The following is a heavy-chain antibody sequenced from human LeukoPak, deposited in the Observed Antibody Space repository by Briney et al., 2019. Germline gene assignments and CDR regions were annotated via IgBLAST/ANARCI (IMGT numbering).Heavy chain of an antibody. J-gene: IGHJ4*02. CDR1: GFTFSSYG. D-gene: IGHD3-22*01. CDR3: ARDNYYDSSGILDY. CDR2: IWYDGSNK. V-gene: IGHV3-33*01. Sequence: GGSLRLSCAASGFTFSSYGMHWVRQAPGKGLEWVAVIWYDGSNKYYADSVKGRFTISRDNSKNTLYLQMNSLRAEHTAVYYCARDNYYDSSGILDYWGQGTLVTVSS.